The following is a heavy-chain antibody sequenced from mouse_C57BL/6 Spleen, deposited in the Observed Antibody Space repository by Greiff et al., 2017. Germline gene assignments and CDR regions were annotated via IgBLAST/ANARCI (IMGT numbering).Heavy chain of an antibody. CDR3: HYYDYDGVFDY. V-gene: IGHV1-61*01. CDR2: IYPSDSET. J-gene: IGHJ2*01. Sequence: VQLQQPGAELVRPGSSVKLSCKASGYTFTSYWMDWVKQRPGQGLEWIGNIYPSDSETHYNQKFKDKATLTVDKSSSTAYMQLSSLTSEDSAVYYCHYYDYDGVFDYWGQGTTLTVSS. CDR1: GYTFTSYW. D-gene: IGHD2-4*01.